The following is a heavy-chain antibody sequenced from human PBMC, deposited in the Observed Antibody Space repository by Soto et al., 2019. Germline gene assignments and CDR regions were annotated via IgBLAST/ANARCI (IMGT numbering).Heavy chain of an antibody. CDR3: AREFTIFGFYYYGMDV. D-gene: IGHD3-3*01. V-gene: IGHV7-4-1*01. J-gene: IGHJ6*02. Sequence: ASVKVSCKASGYTFTSYAMNWVRQAPGQGLEWMGWINTNTGNPTYAQGFTGRFVFSLDTSVSTAYLQICSLKAEDTAVYYCAREFTIFGFYYYGMDVWGQGTTVTVSS. CDR1: GYTFTSYA. CDR2: INTNTGNP.